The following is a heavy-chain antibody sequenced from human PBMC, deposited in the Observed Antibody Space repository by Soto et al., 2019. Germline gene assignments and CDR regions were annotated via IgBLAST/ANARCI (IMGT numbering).Heavy chain of an antibody. V-gene: IGHV3-30-3*01. Sequence: PGGSLSLSCAASGFTFSSYAMHWVRQAPVKGLEWVAVISYDGSNKYYADSVKGRFTISRDNSKNTLYLQMNSLRAEDTAVYYCARDKRDLRFLEWSYYYDYWGQGSLVTVAS. CDR2: ISYDGSNK. CDR3: ARDKRDLRFLEWSYYYDY. J-gene: IGHJ4*02. CDR1: GFTFSSYA. D-gene: IGHD3-3*01.